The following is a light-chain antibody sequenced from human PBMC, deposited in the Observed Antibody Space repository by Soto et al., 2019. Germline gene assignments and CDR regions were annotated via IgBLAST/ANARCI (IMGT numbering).Light chain of an antibody. CDR3: HQYNSYSPT. CDR1: QSISSW. Sequence: DIQMTQSPSTLSASVGDRVTITCRASQSISSWLAWYQQKPGKAPRLLIYDASGLESGVPSRFSGSGSGTEFTLTISSLQPDDFATYYCHQYNSYSPTFGQGTKV. CDR2: DAS. J-gene: IGKJ1*01. V-gene: IGKV1-5*01.